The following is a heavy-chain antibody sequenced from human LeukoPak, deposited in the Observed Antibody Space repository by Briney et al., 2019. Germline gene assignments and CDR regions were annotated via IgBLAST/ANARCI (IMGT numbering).Heavy chain of an antibody. D-gene: IGHD3-16*02. Sequence: VKPSETLSLTCTVSGGSISSSSYYWGWIRQPPGKGLEWIGSTYYSGSTYYNPSLKSRVTISVDTSKNQFSLKLSSVTAADTAVYYCARWRRIENWFDPWGQGTLVTVSS. J-gene: IGHJ5*02. CDR3: ARWRRIENWFDP. CDR1: GGSISSSSYY. CDR2: TYYSGST. V-gene: IGHV4-39*01.